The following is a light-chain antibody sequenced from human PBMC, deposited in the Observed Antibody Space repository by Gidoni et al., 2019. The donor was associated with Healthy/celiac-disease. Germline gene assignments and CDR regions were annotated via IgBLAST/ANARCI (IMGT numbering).Light chain of an antibody. CDR3: QQCNSTLT. J-gene: IGKJ1*01. V-gene: IGKV1-39*01. Sequence: DIQLTESPSSLSASVGDRVTITCRASQSISSYLNWYQQKPGKAPKLLIYAASSLQSGVPSRFSGSGSGTEFTLTISSLQPEDFATYYCQQCNSTLTFGQGTKVEIK. CDR2: AAS. CDR1: QSISSY.